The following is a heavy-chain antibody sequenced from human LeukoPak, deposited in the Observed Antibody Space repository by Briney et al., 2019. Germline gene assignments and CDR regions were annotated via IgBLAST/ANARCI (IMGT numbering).Heavy chain of an antibody. CDR2: IYYSGST. V-gene: IGHV4-59*01. J-gene: IGHJ4*02. CDR3: AREGGWEGDYGPFFDY. D-gene: IGHD4-17*01. Sequence: SETLSLTCTVSGGSISSYYWSWIRQPPGKGLEWIGYIYYSGSTNYNPSLKSRVTISVDTSKNQFSLKLSSVTAADTAVYYCAREGGWEGDYGPFFDYWGQGTLVTVSS. CDR1: GGSISSYY.